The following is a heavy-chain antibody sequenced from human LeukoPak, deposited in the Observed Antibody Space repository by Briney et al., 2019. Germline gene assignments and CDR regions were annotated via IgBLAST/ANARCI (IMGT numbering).Heavy chain of an antibody. J-gene: IGHJ4*02. Sequence: GGSLRLSCAVSGFTFSSYWMHWVRQAPGKGLVWVSGINWNGDSTNYADSVKGRFTISRDKAKTSLFLQMNSLRVDDTALYYCVRGEVTYSLDYWGQGTLVIVSA. D-gene: IGHD2-15*01. CDR2: INWNGDST. V-gene: IGHV3-74*01. CDR3: VRGEVTYSLDY. CDR1: GFTFSSYW.